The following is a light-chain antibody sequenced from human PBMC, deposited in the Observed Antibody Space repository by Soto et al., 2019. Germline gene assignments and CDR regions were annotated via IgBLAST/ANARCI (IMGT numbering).Light chain of an antibody. CDR1: QSVSSSS. CDR3: QQYGSSPVT. J-gene: IGKJ2*01. Sequence: EIVLTQSPGTLSLSPGERATLSCRASQSVSSSSLAWYQQKPGQAPRLLIHGATSRATGIPDRFSGSGSGTDFTLTISGLEPEDFAVYFCQQYGSSPVTFGQGTKLEIK. CDR2: GAT. V-gene: IGKV3-20*01.